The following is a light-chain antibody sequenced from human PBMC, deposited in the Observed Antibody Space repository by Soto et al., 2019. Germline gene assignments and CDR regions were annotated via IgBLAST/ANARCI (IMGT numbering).Light chain of an antibody. J-gene: IGLJ2*01. CDR3: QTWHTGARVV. V-gene: IGLV4-69*01. Sequence: QSVLTQSPSASASLGASVKLTCTLSSGHSSYAIAWHQQQPEKGPRYLMKLSSDGSHSKGDGIPDRFSGSSSGAERYLTISRLQSDEEADYSCQTWHTGARVVFGGGPKLTVL. CDR1: SGHSSYA. CDR2: LSSDGSH.